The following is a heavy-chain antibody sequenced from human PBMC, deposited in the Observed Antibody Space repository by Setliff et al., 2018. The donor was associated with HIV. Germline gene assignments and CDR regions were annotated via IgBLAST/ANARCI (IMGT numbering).Heavy chain of an antibody. V-gene: IGHV3-48*01. CDR2: ISTSSTTI. CDR1: GFTFSSYS. J-gene: IGHJ4*02. D-gene: IGHD6-19*01. Sequence: QAGGSLRLSCAASGFTFSSYSMNWVRQAPGKGLEWVSYISTSSTTIYYADSVKGRFTISRDNSKKTLYLQMNRLRAEDTAVYYCARDGGAVSGRIDYWGQGTLVTVSS. CDR3: ARDGGAVSGRIDY.